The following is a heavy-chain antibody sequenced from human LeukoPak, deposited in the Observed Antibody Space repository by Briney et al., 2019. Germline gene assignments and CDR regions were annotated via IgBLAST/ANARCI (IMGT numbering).Heavy chain of an antibody. Sequence: RASVKVSCKASGYTFTSYNMHWVRQAPGQGLEWMGIINPSGGSTSYAQKFQGRVTMTRDTSTSTVYMELSSLRSEDTAVYYCARVRGDLGYCSSTSCPGVYYYYYMDVWGKGTTVTVSS. J-gene: IGHJ6*03. V-gene: IGHV1-46*01. CDR2: INPSGGST. CDR1: GYTFTSYN. CDR3: ARVRGDLGYCSSTSCPGVYYYYYMDV. D-gene: IGHD2-2*01.